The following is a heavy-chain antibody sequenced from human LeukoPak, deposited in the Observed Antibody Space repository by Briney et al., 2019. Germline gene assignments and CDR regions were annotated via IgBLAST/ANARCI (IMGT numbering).Heavy chain of an antibody. V-gene: IGHV3-11*06. Sequence: GGSLRLSCAASGFTFSDFYMNWIRQAPGKGLEWVSYISGSSSNTNYADSVKGRFTISRDNAKNSLYLQMNSLRAEDTAVYYCARVDMSSGYKVLVYWGQGTLVTVSS. CDR3: ARVDMSSGYKVLVY. CDR2: ISGSSSNT. J-gene: IGHJ4*02. D-gene: IGHD3-22*01. CDR1: GFTFSDFY.